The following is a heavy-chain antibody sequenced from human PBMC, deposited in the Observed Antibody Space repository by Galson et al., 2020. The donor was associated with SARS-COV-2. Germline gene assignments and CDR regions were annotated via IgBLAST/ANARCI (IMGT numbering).Heavy chain of an antibody. CDR1: GFTFNNAW. J-gene: IGHJ4*02. CDR2: IKSKTDGETT. CDR3: SAGDWGHFHY. V-gene: IGHV3-15*01. Sequence: GGSLRLSCVASGFTFNNAWMSWVRQAPGKGLEWVGRIKSKTDGETTDYAAPVKGRFTISRDDSRNRLYLQMDSLKTEDTGVYYCSAGDWGHFHYWGQGTLVTVSS. D-gene: IGHD3-16*01.